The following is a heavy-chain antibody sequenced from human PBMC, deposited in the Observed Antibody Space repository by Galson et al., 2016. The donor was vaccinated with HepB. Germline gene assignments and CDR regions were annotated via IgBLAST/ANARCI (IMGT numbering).Heavy chain of an antibody. CDR2: ISSSSSYI. Sequence: SLRLSCAASGFTFSSYSMHWVRQAPGKGLEWVSYISSSSSYIYYADSVKGRFTISRDNAKNSLYLQMNSMRAEDTAVYYCASGYSYGYFYYWGQGTLVTVSS. J-gene: IGHJ4*02. D-gene: IGHD5-18*01. CDR1: GFTFSSYS. CDR3: ASGYSYGYFYY. V-gene: IGHV3-21*01.